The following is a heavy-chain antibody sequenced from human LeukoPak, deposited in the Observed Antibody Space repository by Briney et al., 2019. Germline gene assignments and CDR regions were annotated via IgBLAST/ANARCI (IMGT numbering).Heavy chain of an antibody. V-gene: IGHV1-18*01. Sequence: ASVKVSCKASGYRFSNYGISWVRQAPGQGLEWTGWISAYNGATKYAQNLQGRVTMTTDTYTSTAYMELRSLRSDDTAVYYCARDLFDYGDYVFFDPWGQGTLVTVSS. CDR2: ISAYNGAT. CDR1: GYRFSNYG. D-gene: IGHD4-17*01. CDR3: ARDLFDYGDYVFFDP. J-gene: IGHJ5*02.